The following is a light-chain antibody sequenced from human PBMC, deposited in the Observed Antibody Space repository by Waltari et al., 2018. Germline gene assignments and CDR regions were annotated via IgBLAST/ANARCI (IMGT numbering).Light chain of an antibody. CDR1: SSDVGAFYY. J-gene: IGLJ2*01. V-gene: IGLV2-14*03. CDR3: TSYTSSFVL. Sequence: QSALTQPAPVSGSPGQSFSISCPGTSSDVGAFYYVAWSQPHPGKAPQVMIWHDSNRPSGVSNRFSGSKSGNTASLTISGLQAEDEANYYCTSYTSSFVLFGGGTKVTVL. CDR2: HDS.